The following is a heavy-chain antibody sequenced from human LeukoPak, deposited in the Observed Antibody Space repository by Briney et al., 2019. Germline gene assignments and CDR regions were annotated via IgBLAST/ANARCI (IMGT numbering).Heavy chain of an antibody. CDR3: VREYCSGGSCGDAFDI. D-gene: IGHD2-15*01. J-gene: IGHJ3*02. Sequence: GGSLRLSCAASGFTFSTYEMDWVRQAPGKGLEWISYIDSNSRTIHYADSVRGRFTISRDNAKNSLFLQMNSLRAEDTAVYYCVREYCSGGSCGDAFDIWGQGTMVTVSS. V-gene: IGHV3-48*03. CDR1: GFTFSTYE. CDR2: IDSNSRTI.